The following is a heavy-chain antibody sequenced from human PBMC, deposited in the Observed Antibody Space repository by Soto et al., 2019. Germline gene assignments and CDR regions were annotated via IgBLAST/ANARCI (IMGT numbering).Heavy chain of an antibody. CDR2: VSHDGSNK. J-gene: IGHJ4*02. CDR1: GFTFSDYA. V-gene: IGHV3-30*18. Sequence: PGGSLRLSCAASGFTFSDYAMHWVRQAPGKGLEWVAVVSHDGSNKYYADSVKGRFTISRDNSKNTLYLQMNSLRAEDTAVYYCAKAEWYYDILTGPDYWGQGTLVTVSS. D-gene: IGHD3-9*01. CDR3: AKAEWYYDILTGPDY.